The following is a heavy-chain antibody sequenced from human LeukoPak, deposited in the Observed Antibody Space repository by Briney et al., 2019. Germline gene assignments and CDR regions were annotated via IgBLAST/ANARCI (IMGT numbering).Heavy chain of an antibody. Sequence: GASVKVSCKASGDTFTSYYMHWVRQAPGQGLEWMGIINPSGGSTSYAQKFQGRVTMTRDTSTSTVYMELSSLRSEDTAVYYCARSMVDTAMVTSIDYWGQGTLVTVSS. CDR3: ARSMVDTAMVTSIDY. J-gene: IGHJ4*02. V-gene: IGHV1-46*01. CDR2: INPSGGST. CDR1: GDTFTSYY. D-gene: IGHD5-18*01.